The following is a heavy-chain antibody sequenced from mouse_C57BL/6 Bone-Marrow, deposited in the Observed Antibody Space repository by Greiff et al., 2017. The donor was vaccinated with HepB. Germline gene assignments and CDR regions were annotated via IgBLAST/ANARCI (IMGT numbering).Heavy chain of an antibody. J-gene: IGHJ4*01. CDR2: INPNNGGT. Sequence: EVKLMESGPELVKPGASVKMSCKASGYTFTDYNMHWVKQSHGKSLEWIGYINPNNGGTSYNQKFKGKATLTVNKSSSTAYMELRSLTSEDSAVYYCARTGTTVVATNYYAMDYWGQGTSVTVSS. V-gene: IGHV1-22*01. CDR1: GYTFTDYN. CDR3: ARTGTTVVATNYYAMDY. D-gene: IGHD1-1*01.